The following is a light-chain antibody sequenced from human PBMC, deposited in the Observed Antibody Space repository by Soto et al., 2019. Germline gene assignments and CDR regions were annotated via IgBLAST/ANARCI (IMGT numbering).Light chain of an antibody. CDR2: LGS. CDR1: QSLLHSNGYNY. Sequence: DIVMTQSPLSLPVTPGEPASISCRSSQSLLHSNGYNYLDWYLQKPGQSPQLLIYLGSNRASGVHDRFSCSGSGTAFTLKISRVEAEDVGVYYCMQALQTPTFGGGTKVEIK. V-gene: IGKV2-28*01. CDR3: MQALQTPT. J-gene: IGKJ4*01.